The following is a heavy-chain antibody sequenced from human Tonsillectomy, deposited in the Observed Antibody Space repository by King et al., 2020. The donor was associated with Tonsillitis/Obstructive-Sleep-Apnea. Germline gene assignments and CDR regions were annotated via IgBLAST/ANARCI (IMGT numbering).Heavy chain of an antibody. CDR1: GFTFSIYG. V-gene: IGHV3-23*04. Sequence: VQLVESGGHLVQPGGSLRLSCAASGFTFSIYGMTWVRQAPGKGLEWVSGISAGDGATSYADSVKGRFTTSRDSSKSTLYLQMNSLRAEDTAEYYCAKGADDFWSGYSGHWGQGTLVTVSS. J-gene: IGHJ4*02. CDR2: ISAGDGAT. D-gene: IGHD3-3*01. CDR3: AKGADDFWSGYSGH.